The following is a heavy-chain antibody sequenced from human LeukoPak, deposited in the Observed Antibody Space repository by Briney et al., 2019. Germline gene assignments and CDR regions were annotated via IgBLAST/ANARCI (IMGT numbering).Heavy chain of an antibody. CDR2: ISYDGSNK. J-gene: IGHJ5*02. CDR1: GFTFRNYA. V-gene: IGHV3-30-3*01. CDR3: ARDPSGYFSGGSSYSYWFDR. D-gene: IGHD2-15*01. Sequence: GGSLSFSRSASGFTFRNYAMHWVGQAPGKGLEWVALISYDGSNKYYTDSVKGRFTISRDNSKNTLSLQMNSLRADDTAVYYCARDPSGYFSGGSSYSYWFDRWGQGTLVTVSS.